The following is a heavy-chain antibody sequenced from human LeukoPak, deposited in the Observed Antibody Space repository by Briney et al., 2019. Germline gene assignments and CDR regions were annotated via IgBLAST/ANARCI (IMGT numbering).Heavy chain of an antibody. CDR2: ISSSSSTI. CDR1: GFTFSSYS. Sequence: PGGSLRLSCAASGFTFSSYSMNWVRQAPGKGLEWVSYISSSSSTIYYADSVKGRFTISRDNAKNSLYLQMNSLRAEDTAVYYCAAHYCGGDCYPHRDAFDIWGQGTMVTVSS. D-gene: IGHD2-21*02. V-gene: IGHV3-48*01. J-gene: IGHJ3*02. CDR3: AAHYCGGDCYPHRDAFDI.